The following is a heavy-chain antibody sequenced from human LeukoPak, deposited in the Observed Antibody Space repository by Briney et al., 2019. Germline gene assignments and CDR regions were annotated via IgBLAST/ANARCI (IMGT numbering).Heavy chain of an antibody. V-gene: IGHV4-61*02. Sequence: PSETLSLTCTVSGGSISSGSYYWSWIRQPAGKGLEWIGRIYTSGSTNYNPSLKSRVTISVDTSKNQFSLKLSSVTAADTAVYYCARGESSSWYGGEYFDYWGQGTLATVSS. J-gene: IGHJ4*02. D-gene: IGHD6-13*01. CDR3: ARGESSSWYGGEYFDY. CDR2: IYTSGST. CDR1: GGSISSGSYY.